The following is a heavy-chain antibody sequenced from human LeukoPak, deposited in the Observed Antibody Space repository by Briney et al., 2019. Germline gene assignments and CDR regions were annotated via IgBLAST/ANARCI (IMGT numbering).Heavy chain of an antibody. CDR3: ARSHCSSTSCPDYFDY. D-gene: IGHD2-2*01. V-gene: IGHV4-61*01. CDR2: IYYSGST. Sequence: SENLSLTCTVSGCSVSSGSYYWSWIRQPPGKGLEWIGYIYYSGSTNYNPSLKSRVTISVDTSKNQFSLKLSSVTAADTAVYYCARSHCSSTSCPDYFDYWGQGTLVTVSS. CDR1: GCSVSSGSYY. J-gene: IGHJ4*02.